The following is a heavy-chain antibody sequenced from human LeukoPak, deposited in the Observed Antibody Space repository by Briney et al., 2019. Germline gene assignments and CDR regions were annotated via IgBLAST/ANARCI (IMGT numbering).Heavy chain of an antibody. D-gene: IGHD3-9*01. V-gene: IGHV4-4*02. J-gene: IGHJ4*02. CDR2: IYHSGST. CDR3: ARGPGYYDILTGYYMGYFDY. CDR1: GGSISSSNW. Sequence: PSETLSLTCAVSGGSISSSNWWTWFRQPPGKGLEWIGEIYHSGSTTYNPSLKSRLTISVDKSKNQFSLKLSSVTAADTAVYYCARGPGYYDILTGYYMGYFDYWGQGTLVTVSS.